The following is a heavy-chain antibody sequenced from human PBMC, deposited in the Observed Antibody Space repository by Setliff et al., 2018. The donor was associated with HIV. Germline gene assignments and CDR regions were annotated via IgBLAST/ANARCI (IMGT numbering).Heavy chain of an antibody. CDR3: TRTNPLAAPPFDF. CDR2: INHSGTT. CDR1: NGSFSDYF. V-gene: IGHV4-34*01. D-gene: IGHD6-13*01. Sequence: PSQTLSLTCAVYNGSFSDYFWSWIRQPPGWGLEWIGEINHSGTTNYNPSLMGRLNISVDTSKNQFSLKLSSVTAADTAVYYCTRTNPLAAPPFDFWGQGTLVTVSS. J-gene: IGHJ4*02.